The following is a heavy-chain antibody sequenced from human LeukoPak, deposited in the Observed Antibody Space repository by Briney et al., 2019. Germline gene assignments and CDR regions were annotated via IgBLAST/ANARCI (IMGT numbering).Heavy chain of an antibody. J-gene: IGHJ6*03. CDR2: IYSGGST. V-gene: IGHV3-53*01. D-gene: IGHD2-2*01. Sequence: PGGSLRLSCAASGFTVSSNYMSWVRQAPGKGLEWVSVIYSGGSTYYADSVKGRFTISRDNSKNTLYLQMNSLRAEDTAVYYCAKVVSCSSTSCYLGRYYYYMDVWGKGTTVTISS. CDR1: GFTVSSNY. CDR3: AKVVSCSSTSCYLGRYYYYMDV.